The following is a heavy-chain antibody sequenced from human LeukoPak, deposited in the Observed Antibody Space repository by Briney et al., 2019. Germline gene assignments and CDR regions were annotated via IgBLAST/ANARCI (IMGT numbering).Heavy chain of an antibody. Sequence: GESLQISCQGSGYSFTSYWISWVRQMPGKGLEWMGRIDPSDSYTNYSPSFQGHVTISADKSISTAYLQWSSLKASDTAMYYCARHIGPDGPPGDYWGQGTLVTVSS. V-gene: IGHV5-10-1*01. CDR2: IDPSDSYT. CDR1: GYSFTSYW. J-gene: IGHJ4*02. CDR3: ARHIGPDGPPGDY. D-gene: IGHD5-24*01.